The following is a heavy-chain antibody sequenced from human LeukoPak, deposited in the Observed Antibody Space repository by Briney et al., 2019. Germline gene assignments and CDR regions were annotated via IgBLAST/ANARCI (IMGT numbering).Heavy chain of an antibody. CDR1: GGSFSSHTYY. CDR3: ARKTYSSGWRVPIDY. CDR2: MHYIGSS. D-gene: IGHD6-19*01. Sequence: SETLSLTCTVSGGSFSSHTYYWGWIRQPPGTGLEWIGSMHYIGSSYYNPSLKSRVTISIDTSKNQFSLNPSSVTAADTAVYYCARKTYSSGWRVPIDYWGRGTLVTVSS. J-gene: IGHJ4*02. V-gene: IGHV4-39*01.